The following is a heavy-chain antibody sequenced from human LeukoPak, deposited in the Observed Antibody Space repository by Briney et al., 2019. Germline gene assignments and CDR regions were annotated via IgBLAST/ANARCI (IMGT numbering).Heavy chain of an antibody. CDR2: ISGSGGST. CDR1: GFTFSSYA. Sequence: GGSLRLSCAASGFTFSSYAMSWVRQAPGKGLEWVSAISGSGGSTYYADSVKGRFTISRDNSKNTLYLQMNSLRAEDTAVYYCAKLGLDCSSTSCFPEDYWGQGTLATVSS. CDR3: AKLGLDCSSTSCFPEDY. J-gene: IGHJ4*02. V-gene: IGHV3-23*01. D-gene: IGHD2-2*01.